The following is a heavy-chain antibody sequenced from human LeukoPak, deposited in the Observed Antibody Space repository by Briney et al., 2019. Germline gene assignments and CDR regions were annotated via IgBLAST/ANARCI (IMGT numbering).Heavy chain of an antibody. Sequence: SVKVSCKASGGTFSSYAISGVRQAPGQGLDWMGGIIPIFGTANYAQKFQGRVTITTDESTSTADMELSSLRSEDTAVYYCARGVMVRGVTSYYHYSYMAVWGKGTTVTVYS. J-gene: IGHJ6*03. CDR1: GGTFSSYA. CDR2: IIPIFGTA. CDR3: ARGVMVRGVTSYYHYSYMAV. V-gene: IGHV1-69*05. D-gene: IGHD3-10*01.